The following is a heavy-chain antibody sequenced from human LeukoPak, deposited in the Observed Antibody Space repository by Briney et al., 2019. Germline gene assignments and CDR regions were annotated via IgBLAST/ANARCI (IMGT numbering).Heavy chain of an antibody. CDR3: ARDDSPGGYYSVLPLDY. CDR1: GFTFSNYA. V-gene: IGHV3-64*01. CDR2: ISSTGGTT. J-gene: IGHJ4*02. Sequence: AGGSLRLSCAASGFTFSNYAMHWVRQAPGKGLEYVSAISSTGGTTYYANSVKGRFTISRDNSKNTLYLQMGSLRPEDMAVYYCARDDSPGGYYSVLPLDYWGQGTLVTVSS. D-gene: IGHD3-3*01.